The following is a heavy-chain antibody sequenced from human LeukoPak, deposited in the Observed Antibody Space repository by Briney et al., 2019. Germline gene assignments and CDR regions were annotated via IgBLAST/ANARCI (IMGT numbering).Heavy chain of an antibody. Sequence: GGSLRLSCAASGFTFSSYGMHWVRQAPGKGLEWVAVIWYDGSNKYYADSVKGRFTISRDNSKNTLYLQMNSLRAEDTAVYYCAKIGYYDFWSGYSSWGQGTLVTVSS. V-gene: IGHV3-33*06. J-gene: IGHJ5*02. CDR2: IWYDGSNK. D-gene: IGHD3-3*01. CDR3: AKIGYYDFWSGYSS. CDR1: GFTFSSYG.